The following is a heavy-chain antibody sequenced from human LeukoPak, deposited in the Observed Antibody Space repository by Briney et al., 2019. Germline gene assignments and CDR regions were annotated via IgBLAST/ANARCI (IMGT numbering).Heavy chain of an antibody. D-gene: IGHD6-19*01. CDR3: ARDPAHSSGWYDAFDI. Sequence: GGSLRLSCAASGFTFSSYGMHWVRQAPGKGLEWVAVIWYDGSNKYYADSVKGRFTISRDNSKNTLYLQMNSLRAEDTAVYYCARDPAHSSGWYDAFDIWGQGTMVTVSS. CDR1: GFTFSSYG. J-gene: IGHJ3*02. CDR2: IWYDGSNK. V-gene: IGHV3-33*01.